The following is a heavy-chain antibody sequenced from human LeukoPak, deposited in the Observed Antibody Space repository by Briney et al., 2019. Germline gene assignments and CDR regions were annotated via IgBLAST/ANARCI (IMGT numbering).Heavy chain of an antibody. V-gene: IGHV4-34*01. J-gene: IGHJ6*02. CDR1: GGSFSGYY. D-gene: IGHD6-13*01. CDR3: ARGRGIAAHSYYYYGMDV. Sequence: SETLSLTCAVYGGSFSGYYWSWIRQPPGKGLEWIGYIYYSGSTNYNPSLKSRVTISVDTSKNQFSLKLSSVTAADTAVYYCARGRGIAAHSYYYYGMDVWGQGTTVTVSS. CDR2: IYYSGST.